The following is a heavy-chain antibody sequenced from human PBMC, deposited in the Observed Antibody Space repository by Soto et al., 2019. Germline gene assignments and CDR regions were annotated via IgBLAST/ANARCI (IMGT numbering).Heavy chain of an antibody. D-gene: IGHD3-10*01. Sequence: GGSLRLSCAASGFTFSSYGMHWVRQAPGKGLEWVAVIWYDGSNKYYADSVKGRFTISRDNSKNTLYLQMNSLRAEDTAVYYCARDSLGSGPFDYWGQGTLVTVSS. V-gene: IGHV3-33*01. J-gene: IGHJ4*02. CDR1: GFTFSSYG. CDR3: ARDSLGSGPFDY. CDR2: IWYDGSNK.